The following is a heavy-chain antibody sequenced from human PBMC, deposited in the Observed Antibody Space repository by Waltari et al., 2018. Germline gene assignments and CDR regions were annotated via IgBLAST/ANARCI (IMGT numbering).Heavy chain of an antibody. Sequence: EVHLVESGGVLVQPGGSLKLSCAASGFTFSDFTMYWVRLASGKGLEWGGHIRRKANNYATGNAASVKGRFTVSRDDSKNTAYLQMNSLRTEDTAIYYCTNFMSGWGQGTTVTVSS. J-gene: IGHJ6*02. CDR2: IRRKANNYAT. V-gene: IGHV3-73*02. CDR3: TNFMSG. D-gene: IGHD3-10*01. CDR1: GFTFSDFT.